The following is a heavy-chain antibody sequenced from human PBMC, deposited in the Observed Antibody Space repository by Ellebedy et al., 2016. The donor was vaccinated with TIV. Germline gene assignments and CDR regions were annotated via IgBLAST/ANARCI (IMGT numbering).Heavy chain of an antibody. CDR1: GYTFTSYA. Sequence: AASMKVSCKASGYTFTSYAMNWVRQAPGQGLEWMGWINTNTGNPTYAQGFTGRFVFSLDTSVSTAYLHISSLKAEDTAIYYCARAAAAGFFWYFDLWGRGTLVTVSS. D-gene: IGHD6-13*01. CDR3: ARAAAAGFFWYFDL. V-gene: IGHV7-4-1*02. CDR2: INTNTGNP. J-gene: IGHJ2*01.